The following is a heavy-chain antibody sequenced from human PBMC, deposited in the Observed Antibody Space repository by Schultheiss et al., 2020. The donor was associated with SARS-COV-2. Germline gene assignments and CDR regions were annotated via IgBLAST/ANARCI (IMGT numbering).Heavy chain of an antibody. CDR1: GGSISSYY. D-gene: IGHD3-10*01. CDR2: IYYSGST. V-gene: IGHV4-59*01. J-gene: IGHJ3*02. Sequence: SETLSLTCTVSGGSISSYYWSWIRQPPGKGLEWIGYIYYSGSTNYNPSLKSRVTISVDTSKNQFSLKLSSVTAADTAVYYCARGGAEYGSGIIADAFDIWGQGTMVTVSS. CDR3: ARGGAEYGSGIIADAFDI.